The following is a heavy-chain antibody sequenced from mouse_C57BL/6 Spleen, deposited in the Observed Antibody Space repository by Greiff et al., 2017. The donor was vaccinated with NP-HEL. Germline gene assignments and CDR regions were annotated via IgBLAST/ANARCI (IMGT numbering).Heavy chain of an antibody. J-gene: IGHJ3*01. CDR1: GYTFTDYE. V-gene: IGHV1-15*01. CDR3: TSYYTLTPGFAY. D-gene: IGHD2-12*01. Sequence: QVQLQQSGAELVRPGASVTLSCKASGYTFTDYEMHWVKQTPVHGLEWIGAIDPETGGTAYNQKFKGKAILTADKSSSTAYMELRSLTSEDSAVYYCTSYYTLTPGFAYWGQGTLVTVSA. CDR2: IDPETGGT.